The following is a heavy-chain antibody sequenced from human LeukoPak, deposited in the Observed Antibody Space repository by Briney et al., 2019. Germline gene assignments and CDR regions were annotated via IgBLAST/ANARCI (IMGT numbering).Heavy chain of an antibody. J-gene: IGHJ4*02. V-gene: IGHV1-2*02. CDR2: INPNNGGT. Sequence: RASVKVSCKASGYTFTGYYMHWVRQAPGQGLEWMGWINPNNGGTNYAQKFQGRVTMTRDTSISTAYMELSRLRSDDTAVYYCARALRLPIPPDYWGQGTLVTVSS. D-gene: IGHD2-2*02. CDR1: GYTFTGYY. CDR3: ARALRLPIPPDY.